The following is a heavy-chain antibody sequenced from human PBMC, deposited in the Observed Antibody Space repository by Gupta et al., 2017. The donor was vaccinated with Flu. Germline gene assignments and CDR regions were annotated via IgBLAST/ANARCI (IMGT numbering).Heavy chain of an antibody. CDR2: ISGSGGST. CDR3: AKAYYYGSGSYYRTWGAFDI. D-gene: IGHD3-10*01. J-gene: IGHJ3*02. CDR1: GFTFSSYA. Sequence: EVQLLESGGGLVQPGGSLRLSCAASGFTFSSYAMSWVRQAPGKGLEWVSAISGSGGSTYYADSVKGRFTISRDNSKNTLYLQMNSLRAEDTAVYYCAKAYYYGSGSYYRTWGAFDIWGQGTMVTVSS. V-gene: IGHV3-23*01.